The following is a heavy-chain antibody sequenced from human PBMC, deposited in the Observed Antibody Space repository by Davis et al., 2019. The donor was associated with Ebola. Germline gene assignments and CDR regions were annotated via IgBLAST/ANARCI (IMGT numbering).Heavy chain of an antibody. V-gene: IGHV1-18*01. Sequence: AASVTVSCKASGYTFNSYGISWVRQAPGQGLEWMGWISAYSGNTNYAQKLQGRVTMTTDTSTRTAYMELRSLRSDDTAVYYCSRDALWATGGDFDCWGQGTLVTVSS. D-gene: IGHD5-12*01. CDR3: SRDALWATGGDFDC. CDR1: GYTFNSYG. CDR2: ISAYSGNT. J-gene: IGHJ4*02.